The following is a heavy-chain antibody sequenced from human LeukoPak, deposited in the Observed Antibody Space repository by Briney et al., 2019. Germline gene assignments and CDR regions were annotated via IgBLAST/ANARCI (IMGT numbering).Heavy chain of an antibody. CDR2: ISSSGSTI. J-gene: IGHJ4*02. Sequence: GGSLRLSCAASGFTFSSYWMSWVRQAPGKGLEWVSYISSSGSTIYYADSVKGRFTISRDNAKNSLYLQMNSLRAEDTAVYYCARHNNYGSGSYDGYFDYWGQGTLVTVSS. V-gene: IGHV3-48*04. D-gene: IGHD3-10*01. CDR1: GFTFSSYW. CDR3: ARHNNYGSGSYDGYFDY.